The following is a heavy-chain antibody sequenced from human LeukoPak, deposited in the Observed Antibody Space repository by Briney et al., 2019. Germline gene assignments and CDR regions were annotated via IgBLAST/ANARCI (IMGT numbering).Heavy chain of an antibody. Sequence: SETLSLTCAVYGGSFSGYYWSWIRQPPGKGLEWTGEINHSGSTNYNPSLKSRVTISVDTSKNQFSLKLSSVTAADTAVYYCARGPWLQLIWYFDLWGRGTLVTVSS. CDR2: INHSGST. D-gene: IGHD5-24*01. V-gene: IGHV4-34*01. CDR1: GGSFSGYY. CDR3: ARGPWLQLIWYFDL. J-gene: IGHJ2*01.